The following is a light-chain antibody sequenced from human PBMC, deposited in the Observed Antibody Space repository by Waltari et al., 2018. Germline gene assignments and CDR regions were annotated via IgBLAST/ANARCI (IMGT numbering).Light chain of an antibody. CDR1: SSDVGGSNF. J-gene: IGLJ3*02. CDR3: SSYTSSSTWV. Sequence: QSALTQPASVSGSPGQSITISCTGTSSDVGGSNFVSWYQQHPGKAPKLMIYDVTERPSGVSNRFSGSKSGNTASLTISGLQAEDEADYYCSSYTSSSTWVFGGGTKLTVL. V-gene: IGLV2-14*01. CDR2: DVT.